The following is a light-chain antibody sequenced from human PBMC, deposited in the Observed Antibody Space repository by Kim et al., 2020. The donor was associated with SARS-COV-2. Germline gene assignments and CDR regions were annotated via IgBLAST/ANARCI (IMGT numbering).Light chain of an antibody. CDR2: DTS. V-gene: IGLV7-46*01. J-gene: IGLJ3*02. Sequence: GGTVTLTCGSSTGSVPSDQYPYWIQQKPGQAPRTLIFDTSRRHSWTPARFSGSLLGARAALTLSGAQPEDEADYYCLLSYRDPRGVFGGGTQLTVL. CDR3: LLSYRDPRGV. CDR1: TGSVPSDQY.